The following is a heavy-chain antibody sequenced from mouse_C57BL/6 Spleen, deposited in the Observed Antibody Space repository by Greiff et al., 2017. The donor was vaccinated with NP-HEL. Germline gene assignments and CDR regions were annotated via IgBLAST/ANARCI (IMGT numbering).Heavy chain of an antibody. CDR2: INPYNGGT. Sequence: EVKLMESGPVLVKPGASVKMSCKASGYTFTDYYMNWVKQSHGKSLEWIGVINPYNGGTSYNQKFKGKATLTVDKSSSTAYMELNSLTSEDSAVYYCARLTTVVSRYFDVWGTGTTVTVSS. CDR3: ARLTTVVSRYFDV. J-gene: IGHJ1*03. CDR1: GYTFTDYY. V-gene: IGHV1-19*01. D-gene: IGHD1-1*01.